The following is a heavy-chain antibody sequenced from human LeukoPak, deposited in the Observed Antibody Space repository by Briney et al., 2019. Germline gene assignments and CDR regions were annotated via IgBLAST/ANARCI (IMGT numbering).Heavy chain of an antibody. J-gene: IGHJ3*02. CDR2: INTNTGNP. D-gene: IGHD3-3*01. V-gene: IGHV7-4-1*02. CDR1: GYTFTSYA. Sequence: GASVKVSCKASGYTFTSYAINWVRQAPGQGLEWMGWINTNTGNPTYAQGFTGRFVFSLDTSVSTAYLQISSLKAEDTAVYYCARAWEGTIFGVVYDAFDIWGQGSMVTVSS. CDR3: ARAWEGTIFGVVYDAFDI.